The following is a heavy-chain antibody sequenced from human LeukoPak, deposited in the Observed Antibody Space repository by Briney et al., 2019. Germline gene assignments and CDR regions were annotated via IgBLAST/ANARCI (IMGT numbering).Heavy chain of an antibody. CDR3: ARGGSDAEYFQH. J-gene: IGHJ1*01. CDR1: GGTFSSYA. D-gene: IGHD2-15*01. V-gene: IGHV1-69*04. Sequence: SVKVSCKASGGTFSSYAICWVRQAPGQGLEWMGRIIPIFGIANYAQKFQGRVTITADKSTSTAYMELSSLRSEDTAVYYCARGGSDAEYFQHWGQGTLVTVSS. CDR2: IIPIFGIA.